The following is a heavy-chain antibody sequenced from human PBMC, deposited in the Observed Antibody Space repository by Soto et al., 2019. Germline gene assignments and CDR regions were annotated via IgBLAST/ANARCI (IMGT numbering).Heavy chain of an antibody. Sequence: SVKVSCKASGGTFSSYAISWVRQAPGQGLEWMGGIIPIFGTANYAQKFQGRVTITADESTSTTYMELSSLRSEDTAVYYCASTARLLEADPDYYYYGMDVWGQGTTVTVSS. CDR3: ASTARLLEADPDYYYYGMDV. J-gene: IGHJ6*02. CDR2: IIPIFGTA. D-gene: IGHD6-25*01. CDR1: GGTFSSYA. V-gene: IGHV1-69*13.